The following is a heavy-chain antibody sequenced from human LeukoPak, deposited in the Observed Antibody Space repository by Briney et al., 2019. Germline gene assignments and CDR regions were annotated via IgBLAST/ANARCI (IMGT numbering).Heavy chain of an antibody. CDR2: IYPGDSDT. Sequence: GESLKISCQGSGYSLTSYWIGRVPQMPGKGLEWMGIIYPGDSDTRYSTSFQGQVTIPADKSISTAYLPWSSLKASDTAMYYCARGAYYYGSGSWYYYGMDVWGQGTTVTVSS. CDR3: ARGAYYYGSGSWYYYGMDV. V-gene: IGHV5-51*01. CDR1: GYSLTSYW. D-gene: IGHD3-10*01. J-gene: IGHJ6*02.